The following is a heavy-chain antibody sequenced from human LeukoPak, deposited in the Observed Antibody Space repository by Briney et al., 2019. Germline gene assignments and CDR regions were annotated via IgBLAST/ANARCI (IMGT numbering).Heavy chain of an antibody. D-gene: IGHD7-27*01. CDR3: ARGGNWGFDY. CDR2: MYNSGTS. CDR1: GASITSHPW. J-gene: IGHJ4*02. Sequence: SGTLSLTCAVSGASITSHPWNWVRQPPGKGLEWIGEMYNSGTSTFKPSLRSRVIMFFDESKNHFSLKLNSVTAADTAVYYCARGGNWGFDYWGQGVLVIVSS. V-gene: IGHV4-4*02.